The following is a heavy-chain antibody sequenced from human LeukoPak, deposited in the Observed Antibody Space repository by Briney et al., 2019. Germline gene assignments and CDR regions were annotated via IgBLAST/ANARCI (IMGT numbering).Heavy chain of an antibody. CDR1: GFTFSSYT. D-gene: IGHD5-24*01. J-gene: IGHJ4*02. CDR2: MSSSGSAT. V-gene: IGHV3-48*01. Sequence: GESLRLSCAVSGFTFSSYTMSWVRQAPGKRVEWVSYMSSSGSATYHAGSVKGRFTISRDNAKNSQYLQLNSPRVEDTAVYYCARERGYTYSFDYWGQGTLATVCS. CDR3: ARERGYTYSFDY.